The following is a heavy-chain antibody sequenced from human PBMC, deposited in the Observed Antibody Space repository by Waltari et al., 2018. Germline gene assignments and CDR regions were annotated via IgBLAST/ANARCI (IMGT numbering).Heavy chain of an antibody. V-gene: IGHV3-30*17. Sequence: QVQMVESGGGVVQPGRSLPLSCAAPGFRFSKYAMYWVRQAPGKGLEGVAMISSDGKRKGYEDSVKGRFTIARDNTEDTLYLQMNSLRREDTAMYYCTKDLWGSTSCGMDVWGQGTTVTVS. D-gene: IGHD2-2*01. CDR2: ISSDGKRK. CDR3: TKDLWGSTSCGMDV. CDR1: GFRFSKYA. J-gene: IGHJ6*02.